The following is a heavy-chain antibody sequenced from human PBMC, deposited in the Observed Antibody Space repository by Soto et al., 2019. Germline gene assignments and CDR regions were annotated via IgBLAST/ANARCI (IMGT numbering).Heavy chain of an antibody. D-gene: IGHD6-6*01. J-gene: IGHJ6*02. CDR3: ARTGLTYSSSSLYYYSYGMDV. CDR2: IKQDGSEK. CDR1: GFTFSSYW. Sequence: PGGSLRLSCAASGFTFSSYWMSWVRQAPGKGLEWVANIKQDGSEKYYVDSVKGRFTISRDNAKNSLYLQMNSLRAEDTAVYYCARTGLTYSSSSLYYYSYGMDVWGQGTTVTVSS. V-gene: IGHV3-7*01.